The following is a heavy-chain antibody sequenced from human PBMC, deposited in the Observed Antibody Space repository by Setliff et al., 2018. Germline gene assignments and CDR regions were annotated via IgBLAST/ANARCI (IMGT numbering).Heavy chain of an antibody. D-gene: IGHD3-22*01. V-gene: IGHV4-4*07. CDR3: ARGKDYYDSSGYGRGDFDY. CDR1: GGSISSYY. J-gene: IGHJ4*02. CDR2: IYIGGSA. Sequence: PSETLSLTCTVSGGSISSYYWSWIRQPAGKGLEWIGHIYIGGSANYNPSLKSRVTMSIDTSKNQFSLKLSSVTTADTAVYYCARGKDYYDSSGYGRGDFDYWGQGTLVTVSS.